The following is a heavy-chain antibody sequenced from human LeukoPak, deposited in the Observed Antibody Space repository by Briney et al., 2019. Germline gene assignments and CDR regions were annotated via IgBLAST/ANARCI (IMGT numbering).Heavy chain of an antibody. D-gene: IGHD4-17*01. J-gene: IGHJ4*02. CDR2: IYPGESHT. CDR3: ARLRTYGDSALNY. CDR1: GSSPNSFS. V-gene: IGHV5-51*01. Sequence: RESLQISCLGSGSSPNSFSIGWVRQLPGKGREWMGIIYPGESHTTYSPSFQGPLSLSTDKSTPTPSMQARCLQAAQRAIYYCARLRTYGDSALNYWGQGTLVTVSS.